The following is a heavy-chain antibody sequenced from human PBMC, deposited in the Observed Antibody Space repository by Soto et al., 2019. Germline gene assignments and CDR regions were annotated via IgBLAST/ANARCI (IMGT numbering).Heavy chain of an antibody. CDR2: ISAYNGNT. V-gene: IGHV1-18*01. CDR1: GYTFTNFG. D-gene: IGHD3-16*01. J-gene: IGHJ5*02. CDR3: ASGGTPFDA. Sequence: QVQLVQSGAEVKKPGASVKVSCKTSGYTFTNFGLSWVRQAPGQGLEWMGWISAYNGNTNYAQNFQGRVTMTTDTSTRTVYMELRSLGSDETVVYDCASGGTPFDAWRQGPLVSVSS.